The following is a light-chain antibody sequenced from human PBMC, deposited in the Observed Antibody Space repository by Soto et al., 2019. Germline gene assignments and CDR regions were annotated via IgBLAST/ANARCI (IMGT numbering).Light chain of an antibody. CDR1: QSLSNSF. Sequence: IGLTQSPGTLSLSPGERATLSCRASQSLSNSFIAWYQQKPGQAPRLLIYHTSSRATGIPDRFSGSGSGTDFTLTISRLEPEDFSVFYCQQYGTSEIIFGQGTRLEIK. V-gene: IGKV3-20*01. CDR3: QQYGTSEII. J-gene: IGKJ5*01. CDR2: HTS.